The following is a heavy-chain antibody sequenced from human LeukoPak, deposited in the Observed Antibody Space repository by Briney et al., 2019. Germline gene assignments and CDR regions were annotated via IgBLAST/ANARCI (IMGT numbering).Heavy chain of an antibody. V-gene: IGHV3-53*01. CDR3: ARQELGSGYFS. D-gene: IGHD3-3*01. J-gene: IGHJ5*02. CDR2: IYSGGST. Sequence: GSLRLSCAASGFTVSSNYMSWVRQAPGKGLEWVSVIYSGGSTYYADSVKGRFTISRDNSKNTLYLQMNSLRAEDTAVYYCARQELGSGYFSWGQGTLVTVSS. CDR1: GFTVSSNY.